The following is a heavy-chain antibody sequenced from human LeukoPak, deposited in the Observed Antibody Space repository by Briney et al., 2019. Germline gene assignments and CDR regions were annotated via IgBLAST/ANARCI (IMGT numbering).Heavy chain of an antibody. CDR3: AAKGNGYTGIYVFAH. Sequence: GGSLRLSCAASGFGVSVNYMSWVRQAPGKGLEWVSVLYASGTTKYADSVKGRFTISRDTSDNTLNLQMNDLGAEDSAVYYCAAKGNGYTGIYVFAHWGQGTLVTVSA. CDR2: LYASGTT. CDR1: GFGVSVNY. D-gene: IGHD1-26*01. V-gene: IGHV3-66*01. J-gene: IGHJ4*02.